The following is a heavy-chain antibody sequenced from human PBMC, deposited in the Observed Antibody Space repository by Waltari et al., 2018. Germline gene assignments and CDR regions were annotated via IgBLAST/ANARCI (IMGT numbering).Heavy chain of an antibody. D-gene: IGHD3-22*01. Sequence: QVQLQESGPGLVKPSETLSLTCPVSRGYFTSHHWRWIRQPPGKGLEWIGNIYSTGSTQTTPSLQSRVTISIDTSKNQFSLEMNSVPAADTAIYYCAANSSASAFDYWGQGTLVTVSS. V-gene: IGHV4-59*11. CDR3: AANSSASAFDY. CDR2: IYSTGST. J-gene: IGHJ4*02. CDR1: RGYFTSHH.